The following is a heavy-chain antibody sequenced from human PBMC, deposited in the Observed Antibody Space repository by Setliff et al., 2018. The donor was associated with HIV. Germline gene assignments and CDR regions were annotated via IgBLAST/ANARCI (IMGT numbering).Heavy chain of an antibody. J-gene: IGHJ4*02. CDR2: ISHSGETT. V-gene: IGHV3-23*01. D-gene: IGHD4-17*01. Sequence: GESLKISCAASGFTFSTFAMSWVRQAPGKGLEWVSTISHSGETTYFADSVKGRFTISRDNSKNTLYLQMSSLKVDDTAIYFCAKALYGHSSAVSPDFWGQGTLVTVSS. CDR3: AKALYGHSSAVSPDF. CDR1: GFTFSTFA.